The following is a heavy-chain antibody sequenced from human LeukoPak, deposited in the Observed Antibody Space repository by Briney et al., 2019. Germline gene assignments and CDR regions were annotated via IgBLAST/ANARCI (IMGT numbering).Heavy chain of an antibody. V-gene: IGHV3-30*04. Sequence: GGSLRLSCAASGFTFSGYAMHWVRQAPGKGLEWVAVISYDGSNKYYADSVKGRFTISRDNSKNTLYLQMNSLRAEDTAVYYCARDLYSSSAVLDYWGQGTLVTVSS. CDR1: GFTFSGYA. CDR3: ARDLYSSSAVLDY. D-gene: IGHD6-6*01. J-gene: IGHJ4*02. CDR2: ISYDGSNK.